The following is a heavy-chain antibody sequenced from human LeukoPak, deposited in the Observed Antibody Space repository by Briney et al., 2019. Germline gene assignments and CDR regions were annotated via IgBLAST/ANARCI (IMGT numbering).Heavy chain of an antibody. V-gene: IGHV3-23*01. CDR3: SKESGTSWAISSFDS. D-gene: IGHD6-6*01. Sequence: GGSLRLSCAASIFTFRRYRMSWVRQAPGKGLEWVSGINDSGGSTYYAESVRGRFTIPRESSKNTLYLLMNSLRAEDTAVYFYSKESGTSWAISSFDSWGQGTLVTVSS. J-gene: IGHJ4*02. CDR2: INDSGGST. CDR1: IFTFRRYR.